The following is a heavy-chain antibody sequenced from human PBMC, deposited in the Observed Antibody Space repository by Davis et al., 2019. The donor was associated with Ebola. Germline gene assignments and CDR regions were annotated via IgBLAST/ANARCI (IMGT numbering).Heavy chain of an antibody. CDR2: IRYDGSNK. CDR3: ARFPRPRYCSSTSCYYMDV. D-gene: IGHD2-2*01. J-gene: IGHJ6*03. Sequence: PGGSLRLSCAASGFTFSSYSTNWVRQAPGKGLEWVAFIRYDGSNKYYADSVKGRFTISRDNSKNTLYLQMNSLRAEDTAVYYCARFPRPRYCSSTSCYYMDVWGKGTTVTVSS. V-gene: IGHV3-30*02. CDR1: GFTFSSYS.